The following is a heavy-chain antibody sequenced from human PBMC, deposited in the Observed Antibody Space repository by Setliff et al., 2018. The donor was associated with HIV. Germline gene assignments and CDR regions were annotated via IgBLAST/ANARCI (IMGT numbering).Heavy chain of an antibody. Sequence: PGGSLRLSCAASGFTFSSYSMNWVRQAPGKGLEWVSSISSSSSYIYYADSVKGRFTISRDNAKNYLYLKMNSLRAEDTAVYYCARRGRDAFNIYFDLWGQGALVTVSS. CDR1: GFTFSSYS. CDR3: ARRGRDAFNIYFDL. D-gene: IGHD2-2*01. CDR2: ISSSSSYI. V-gene: IGHV3-21*01. J-gene: IGHJ4*02.